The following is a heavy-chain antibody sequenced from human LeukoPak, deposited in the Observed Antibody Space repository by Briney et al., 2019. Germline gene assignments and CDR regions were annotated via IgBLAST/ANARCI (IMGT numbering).Heavy chain of an antibody. CDR3: AREGSGSYHNWFDP. Sequence: TSETLSLTCTVSGGSISSGDYYWSWNRQPPGKGLEWIGYIYYSGSSYYNPSLKSRVTISVNTSKNQFSLKLSSVTAADTAVYYCAREGSGSYHNWFDPWGQGTLVTVSS. CDR1: GGSISSGDYY. J-gene: IGHJ5*02. CDR2: IYYSGSS. V-gene: IGHV4-30-4*08. D-gene: IGHD1-26*01.